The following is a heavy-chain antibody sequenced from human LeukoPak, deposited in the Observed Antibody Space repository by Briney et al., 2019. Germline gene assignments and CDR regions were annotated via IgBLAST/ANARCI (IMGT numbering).Heavy chain of an antibody. D-gene: IGHD3-22*01. CDR3: ARPLGYYDSSGYLYYFDY. J-gene: IGHJ4*02. V-gene: IGHV3-30-3*01. Sequence: PGGSLRLSCAASGFTFSSYAMHWVRQAPGKGLEWVAVISYDGSNKYYADSVKGRYTISRDNSKNTLYLQMNSLRAEDTAVYYCARPLGYYDSSGYLYYFDYWGQGTLVTVSS. CDR1: GFTFSSYA. CDR2: ISYDGSNK.